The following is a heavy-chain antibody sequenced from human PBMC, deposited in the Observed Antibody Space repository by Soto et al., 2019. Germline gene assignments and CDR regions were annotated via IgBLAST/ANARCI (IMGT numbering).Heavy chain of an antibody. CDR2: INAGKGNT. CDR3: ARDYYYDNSGHLGY. V-gene: IGHV1-3*01. CDR1: GYTFTNYA. Sequence: ASVKVSCKASGYTFTNYAIHWVRQAPGQRLEWMGWINAGKGNTKYSQKFQGRVTITRDTSASTAYMELSSLRSEDTAVYYCARDYYYDNSGHLGYWGQGTLVTVSS. J-gene: IGHJ4*02. D-gene: IGHD3-22*01.